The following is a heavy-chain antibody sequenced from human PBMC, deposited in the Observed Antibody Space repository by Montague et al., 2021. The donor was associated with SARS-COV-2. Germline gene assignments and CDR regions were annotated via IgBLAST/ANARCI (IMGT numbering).Heavy chain of an antibody. V-gene: IGHV3-7*05. J-gene: IGHJ4*02. Sequence: SRRLSCDASGFRFSTFWMTLFRQAPVKGLEWVASIKPDGSDKYYLESVKGRFTISRDNARNSLYLQLNNLRAEDTAVYYCARDPNWGAHWGQGNLVTVSS. D-gene: IGHD7-27*01. CDR1: GFRFSTFW. CDR3: ARDPNWGAH. CDR2: IKPDGSDK.